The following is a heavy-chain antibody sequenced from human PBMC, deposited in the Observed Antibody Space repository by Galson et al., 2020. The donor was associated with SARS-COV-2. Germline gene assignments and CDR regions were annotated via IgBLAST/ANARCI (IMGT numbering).Heavy chain of an antibody. D-gene: IGHD3-22*01. Sequence: ASVKVSCKASGYTFTSYYMHWVRQAPGQGLEWMGIINPSGGSTSYAQKFQGRVTMTRDTSTSTVYMELSSLRSEDTAVYYCARDPNYYDSSGYYYFVPRGVRGIDYWGQGTLVTVSS. J-gene: IGHJ4*02. CDR3: ARDPNYYDSSGYYYFVPRGVRGIDY. CDR2: INPSGGST. V-gene: IGHV1-46*01. CDR1: GYTFTSYY.